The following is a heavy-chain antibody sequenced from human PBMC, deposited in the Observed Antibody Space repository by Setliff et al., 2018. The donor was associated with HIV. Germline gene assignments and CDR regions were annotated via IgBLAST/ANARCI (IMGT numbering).Heavy chain of an antibody. D-gene: IGHD1-1*01. Sequence: ASVKVSCKASGFTFTDFFIHWVRQAPGQGLEWMGWISPYDGSRRISQRFLGRVTMTKDTSTNTAYMELSGLTSDDTAVYYCARQLSNSFDYWGQGALVTVSS. J-gene: IGHJ4*02. CDR1: GFTFTDFF. CDR2: ISPYDGSR. CDR3: ARQLSNSFDY. V-gene: IGHV1-2*02.